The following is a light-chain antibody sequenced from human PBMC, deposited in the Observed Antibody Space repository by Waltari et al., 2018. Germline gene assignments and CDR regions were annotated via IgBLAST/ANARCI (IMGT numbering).Light chain of an antibody. CDR3: AAWDDSLSVGV. V-gene: IGLV1-47*01. CDR2: RNT. J-gene: IGLJ3*02. Sequence: QSVLTQPPSASGTPGQRVTISCSGSSSNLGRTYVSCYQQFPGTAPKLRTSRNTQRPSGVPDRFSGYKSGTSASLAVSGLRSEDGADYDCAAWDDSLSVGVFGGGTRVTVL. CDR1: SSNLGRTY.